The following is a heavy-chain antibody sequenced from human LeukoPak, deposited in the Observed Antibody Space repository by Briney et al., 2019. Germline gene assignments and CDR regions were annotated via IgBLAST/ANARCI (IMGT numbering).Heavy chain of an antibody. D-gene: IGHD1-14*01. V-gene: IGHV4-39*01. CDR1: GGSISSSSYY. J-gene: IGHJ4*02. CDR3: ARHLPGHFDY. CDR2: IYYSGST. Sequence: SETLSLTCTVSGGSISSSSYYWGWIRQPPGKGLEWIGSIYYSGSTYYNPSLKSRVTISVDTSKNQFSLKLSSVTAADTAVYYCARHLPGHFDYWGQETLVTVSS.